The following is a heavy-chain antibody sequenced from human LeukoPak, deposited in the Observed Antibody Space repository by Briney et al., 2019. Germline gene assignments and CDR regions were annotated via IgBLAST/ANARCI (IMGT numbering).Heavy chain of an antibody. V-gene: IGHV1-8*01. J-gene: IGHJ4*02. D-gene: IGHD3-22*01. Sequence: ASVKVSCKASGYTFSNYNINWVWQATGQGLEWMGWMNPDSGDTGYAQKFQGRVTLTRDTSISTAYMELSSLRSEDSAVYYCARGGDYYDSSGFSAAVKHWGQGTLVTVSS. CDR2: MNPDSGDT. CDR3: ARGGDYYDSSGFSAAVKH. CDR1: GYTFSNYN.